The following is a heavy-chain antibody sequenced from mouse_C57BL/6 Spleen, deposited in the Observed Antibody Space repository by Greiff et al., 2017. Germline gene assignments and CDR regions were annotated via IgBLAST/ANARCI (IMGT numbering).Heavy chain of an antibody. CDR3: AREGRLTTVVANFDY. D-gene: IGHD1-1*01. CDR1: GYTFTSYW. J-gene: IGHJ2*01. CDR2: IHPNSGST. Sequence: QVQLQQPGAELVKPGASVKLSCKASGYTFTSYWMHWVKQRPGQGLEWIGMIHPNSGSTNYNEKFKSKATLTVDKSSSTAYMQLSSLTSEDSAVYYCAREGRLTTVVANFDYWGQGTTLTVSS. V-gene: IGHV1-64*01.